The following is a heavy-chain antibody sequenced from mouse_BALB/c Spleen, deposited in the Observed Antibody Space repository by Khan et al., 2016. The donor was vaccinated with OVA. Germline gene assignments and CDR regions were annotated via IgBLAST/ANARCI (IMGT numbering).Heavy chain of an antibody. J-gene: IGHJ2*01. Sequence: VQLQQSGPGLVKPSQSLSLTCTVTGYSITSDYAWNWIRQFPGNTLEWMGFISYSGNTKYNPSLKSRIPITRDTSKNQFFLQLNSVTFEDTATXYCARVDGGDFDYWGQGTALTVSS. CDR2: ISYSGNT. CDR1: GYSITSDYA. V-gene: IGHV3-2*02. D-gene: IGHD2-3*01. CDR3: ARVDGGDFDY.